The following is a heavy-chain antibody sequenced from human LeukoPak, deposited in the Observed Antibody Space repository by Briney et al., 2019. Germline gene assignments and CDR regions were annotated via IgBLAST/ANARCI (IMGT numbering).Heavy chain of an antibody. V-gene: IGHV1-3*01. J-gene: IGHJ4*02. CDR1: GYTFTSYA. D-gene: IGHD2-15*01. CDR3: ASGKGYCSGGSCGNFDY. Sequence: ASVKVSCKASGYTFTSYAMHWVRQAPGQRLEWMGWINAGNGNTKYSQKFQGRVTITRDTSASTAYMELSSLRSEDTAVYYCASGKGYCSGGSCGNFDYWGQGTLVTVSS. CDR2: INAGNGNT.